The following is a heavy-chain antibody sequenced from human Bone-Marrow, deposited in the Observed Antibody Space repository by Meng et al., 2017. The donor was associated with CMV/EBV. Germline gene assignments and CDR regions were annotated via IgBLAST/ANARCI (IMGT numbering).Heavy chain of an antibody. Sequence: ASVKVSCKASGYTFTNYYMHWVRQAPGQGLEWVAIINPSGGSTNYAQKFQGRVTMTRDTSTSTVYMELSSLTSEDTAVYYCARDHLVRHDYSKPHFDSWGQGTLVTGSS. V-gene: IGHV1-46*01. CDR2: INPSGGST. J-gene: IGHJ4*02. CDR1: GYTFTNYY. CDR3: ARDHLVRHDYSKPHFDS. D-gene: IGHD4-11*01.